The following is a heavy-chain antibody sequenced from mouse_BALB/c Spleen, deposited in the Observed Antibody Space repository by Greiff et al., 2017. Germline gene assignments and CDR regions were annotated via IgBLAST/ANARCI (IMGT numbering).Heavy chain of an antibody. D-gene: IGHD3-3*01. CDR1: GFTFSDYY. CDR2: ISDGGSYT. V-gene: IGHV5-4*02. Sequence: EVQLVESGGGLVKPGGSLKLSCAASGFTFSDYYMYWVRQTPEKRLEWVAIISDGGSYTYYPDSVKGRFTISRDNAKNNLYQQMSSLKSEDTAMYYCAREAGKGSMDYWGQGTAVTVSS. J-gene: IGHJ4*01. CDR3: AREAGKGSMDY.